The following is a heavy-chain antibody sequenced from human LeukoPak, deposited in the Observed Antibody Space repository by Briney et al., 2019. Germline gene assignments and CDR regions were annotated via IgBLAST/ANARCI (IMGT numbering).Heavy chain of an antibody. Sequence: ASVKVSCKASRYTFTSYDINWVRQAPGQGLEWMGRIIPIFGTANYAQKFQGRVTITTDESTSTAYMELSSLRSEDTAVYYCARVIAARSSISYYYYYMDVWGKGTTVTVSS. CDR2: IIPIFGTA. D-gene: IGHD6-6*01. CDR3: ARVIAARSSISYYYYYMDV. V-gene: IGHV1-69*05. J-gene: IGHJ6*03. CDR1: RYTFTSYD.